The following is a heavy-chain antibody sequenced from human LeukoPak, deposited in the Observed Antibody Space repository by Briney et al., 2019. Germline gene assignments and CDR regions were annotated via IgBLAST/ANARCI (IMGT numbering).Heavy chain of an antibody. Sequence: SETLSLTCAVYGGSFSGYYWSWIRQPPGKGLEWIGEINHSGSTNYNPYLKSRVTISVDTSKNQFSLKLSSVTATDTAVYYCARGIVNYYYYYYLDVWGKGTTVTVSS. CDR2: INHSGST. D-gene: IGHD2-15*01. CDR1: GGSFSGYY. V-gene: IGHV4-34*01. J-gene: IGHJ6*03. CDR3: ARGIVNYYYYYYLDV.